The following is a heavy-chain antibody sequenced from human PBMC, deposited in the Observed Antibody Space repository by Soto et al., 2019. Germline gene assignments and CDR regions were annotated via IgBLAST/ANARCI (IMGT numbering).Heavy chain of an antibody. CDR1: GYTFTRNG. CDR3: VKDRDSNSWPSRDV. Sequence: QVHLVQSGAEVKKPGASVNVSCKTSGYTFTRNGISWVRQAPGQGLEWMGWISPNSGNTRYAQKLQDRVIMTTDTSTSPAYMELRSLRSDDTAVYYWVKDRDSNSWPSRDVWGPGTTVTVSS. D-gene: IGHD3-22*01. J-gene: IGHJ6*02. CDR2: ISPNSGNT. V-gene: IGHV1-18*01.